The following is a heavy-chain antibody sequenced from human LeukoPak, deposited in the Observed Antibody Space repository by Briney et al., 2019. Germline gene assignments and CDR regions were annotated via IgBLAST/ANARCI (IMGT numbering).Heavy chain of an antibody. CDR2: IYYSGST. CDR1: GGSISSSSYY. CDR3: AGTYYYDSSGYYHYSL. V-gene: IGHV4-39*07. Sequence: SETLSLTCTVSGGSISSSSYYWGWIRQPPGKGLEWIGSIYYSGSTNYNPSLKSRVTISVDTSKNQFSLKLSSVTAADTAVYYCAGTYYYDSSGYYHYSLWGQGTLVTVSS. D-gene: IGHD3-22*01. J-gene: IGHJ4*02.